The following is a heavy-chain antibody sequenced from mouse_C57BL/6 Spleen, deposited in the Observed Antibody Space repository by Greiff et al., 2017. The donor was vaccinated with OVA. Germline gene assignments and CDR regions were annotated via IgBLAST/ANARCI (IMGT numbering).Heavy chain of an antibody. CDR2: IYPRSGNT. Sequence: QVQLKQSGAELARPGASVKLSCKASGYTFTSYGISWVKQRTGQGLEWIGEIYPRSGNTYYNEKFKGKATLTADKSSSTAYMELRSLTSEDSAVYFCARYEIRDYGSTLYYFDYWGQGTTLTVSS. CDR1: GYTFTSYG. V-gene: IGHV1-81*01. J-gene: IGHJ2*01. CDR3: ARYEIRDYGSTLYYFDY. D-gene: IGHD1-1*01.